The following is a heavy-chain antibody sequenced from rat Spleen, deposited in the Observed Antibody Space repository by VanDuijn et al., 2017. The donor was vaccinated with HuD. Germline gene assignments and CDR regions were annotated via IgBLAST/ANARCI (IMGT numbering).Heavy chain of an antibody. D-gene: IGHD1-4*01. CDR3: ARQWLTGSHWFFDF. CDR2: ISTGGDNT. V-gene: IGHV5S13*01. J-gene: IGHJ1*01. CDR1: GFTFSSYG. Sequence: EVQLVESGGGLVQPGRSLKLSCAASGFTFSSYGMAWVRQTPTKGLEWVASISTGGDNTHYRHSVKGRFTISRDNAKSTLYLQMDSLRSEDTATYYCARQWLTGSHWFFDFWGPGTMVTVSS.